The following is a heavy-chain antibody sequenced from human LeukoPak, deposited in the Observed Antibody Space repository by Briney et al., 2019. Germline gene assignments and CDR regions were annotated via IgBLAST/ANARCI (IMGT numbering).Heavy chain of an antibody. D-gene: IGHD5-24*01. CDR2: IWYDGSNK. Sequence: GRSLRLSCAASGFTFSIYGMHWVRQAPGKGLDWVAVIWYDGSNKYYADSVKGRFTISRDNSKNTLYLQMNSLRAEDTAVYYCMREGPEMTTIIGDAFDIWGQGTMVTVSS. J-gene: IGHJ3*02. CDR3: MREGPEMTTIIGDAFDI. CDR1: GFTFSIYG. V-gene: IGHV3-33*01.